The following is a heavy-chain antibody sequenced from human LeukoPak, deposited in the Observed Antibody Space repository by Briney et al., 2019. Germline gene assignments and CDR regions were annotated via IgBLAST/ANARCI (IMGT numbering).Heavy chain of an antibody. CDR2: ISGSGGST. D-gene: IGHD6-13*01. Sequence: GGSLRVSCAASGFTFIGYPMSWVRQPPEKGLEWVSAISGSGGSTYYADSVKGRFTIARDNSKSTLFLQLNSLRAEDTAFYYCERSPGELATAGLNYWGQGTLVTVSS. J-gene: IGHJ4*02. V-gene: IGHV3-23*01. CDR3: ERSPGELATAGLNY. CDR1: GFTFIGYP.